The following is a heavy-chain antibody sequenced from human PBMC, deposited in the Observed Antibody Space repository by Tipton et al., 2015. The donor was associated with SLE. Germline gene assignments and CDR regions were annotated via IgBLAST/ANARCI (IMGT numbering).Heavy chain of an antibody. J-gene: IGHJ4*02. CDR2: ISHSGNT. D-gene: IGHD1-1*01. CDR3: ARREIGTMHDY. V-gene: IGHV4-39*07. CDR1: GGSISGTY. Sequence: GLVKPSETLSLTCSVSGGSISGTYWGWIRQPPGRGLEWIGTISHSGNTFSKPSLQSRVTISMDTSKRQFSLHLSAVTAADTAVYYCARREIGTMHDYWGQGALVIVSS.